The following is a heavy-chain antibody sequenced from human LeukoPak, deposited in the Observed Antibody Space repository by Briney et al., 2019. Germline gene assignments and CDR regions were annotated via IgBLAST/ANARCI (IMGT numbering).Heavy chain of an antibody. CDR2: INPNSGGT. CDR1: GYTFTGYC. J-gene: IGHJ5*02. D-gene: IGHD4-17*01. CDR3: ARVAYGDYVENWFDP. Sequence: ASVKVSCKASGYTFTGYCMHWVRQAPGQGLEWMGWINPNSGGTNYAQKFQGRVTMTRDTSIGTAYMELSRLRSDDTAVYYCARVAYGDYVENWFDPWGQGTLVTVSS. V-gene: IGHV1-2*02.